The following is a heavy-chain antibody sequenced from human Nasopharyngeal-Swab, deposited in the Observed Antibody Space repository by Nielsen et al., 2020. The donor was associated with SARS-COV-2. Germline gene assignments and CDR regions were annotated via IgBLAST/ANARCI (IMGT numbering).Heavy chain of an antibody. Sequence: ASVKVSCKASGYTFTGYYMHWVRQAPGQGLEWMGWINPNSGGTNYAQKFQGRVTMTRDTSISTAYMELSRLRSDDTAVYYCARLNSGSYFLDYWGQGTLVTVSS. J-gene: IGHJ4*02. CDR2: INPNSGGT. CDR3: ARLNSGSYFLDY. D-gene: IGHD1-26*01. V-gene: IGHV1-2*02. CDR1: GYTFTGYY.